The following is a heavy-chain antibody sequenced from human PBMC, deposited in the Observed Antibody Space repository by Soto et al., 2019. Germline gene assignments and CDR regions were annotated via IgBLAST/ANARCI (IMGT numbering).Heavy chain of an antibody. CDR1: GFTFRNYN. J-gene: IGHJ4*02. CDR3: ARDIASTGGDYFDS. Sequence: EVQLVESGGGLVKAGGSLRLFCTASGFTFRNYNMNWVRQAPGKGLGWVSSISTGGAYMFYADSVKGRFTISRDNAQNSLLLQIDSPRAEDTAVYYCARDIASTGGDYFDSWGQGTLVTVSS. D-gene: IGHD4-17*01. CDR2: ISTGGAYM. V-gene: IGHV3-21*06.